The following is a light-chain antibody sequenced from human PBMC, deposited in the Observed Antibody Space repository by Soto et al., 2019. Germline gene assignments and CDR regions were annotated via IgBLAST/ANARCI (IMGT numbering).Light chain of an antibody. CDR3: QQYGSSPWT. Sequence: IVLTQSAGTLALCPGERATLSCRASQSVSTSYLAWYQQKPGQAPKLLIYGASSRATGIPDRISGSGSGTDFTLSISRLEPEDFAVYYCQQYGSSPWTFGQGTKVEIK. CDR2: GAS. CDR1: QSVSTSY. V-gene: IGKV3-20*01. J-gene: IGKJ1*01.